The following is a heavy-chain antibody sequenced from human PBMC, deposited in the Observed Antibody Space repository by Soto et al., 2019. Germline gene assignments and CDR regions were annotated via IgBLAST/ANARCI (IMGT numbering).Heavy chain of an antibody. D-gene: IGHD3-9*01. V-gene: IGHV1-3*01. CDR1: GYTFTSYA. CDR3: ARDSPFTYYDILTGYYSNWFDP. CDR2: INAGNGNT. J-gene: IGHJ5*02. Sequence: GASVKVSCNASGYTFTSYAMHWVRQAPGQRLEWMGWINAGNGNTKYSQKFQGRVTITRDTSASTAYMELSSLRSEDTAVYYCARDSPFTYYDILTGYYSNWFDPWGQGTLVTVSS.